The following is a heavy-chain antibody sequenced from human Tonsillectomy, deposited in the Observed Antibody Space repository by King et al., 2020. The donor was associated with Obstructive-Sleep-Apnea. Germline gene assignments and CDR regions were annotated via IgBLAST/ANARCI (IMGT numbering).Heavy chain of an antibody. CDR3: ARLGDCWSGYYLKTNDRGALDY. CDR2: IYYSGST. V-gene: IGHV4-59*01. Sequence: VQLQESGPGLVKPSETLSLTCTVSGGSISSYYWSWIRQPPGKGLEWIGYIYYSGSTNYNPSLKSRVTISVETSKNQFSLKLSSVTAADTAVYYCARLGDCWSGYYLKTNDRGALDYWGQGTLVTVSS. D-gene: IGHD3-3*01. J-gene: IGHJ4*02. CDR1: GGSISSYY.